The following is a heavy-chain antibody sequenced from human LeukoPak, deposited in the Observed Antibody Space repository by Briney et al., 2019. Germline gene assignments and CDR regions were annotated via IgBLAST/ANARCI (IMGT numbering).Heavy chain of an antibody. Sequence: GASVKVSCKGSGYTFTNYAVHWVRQAPGKRLEWLGWINPGNGDTKYSQNFQGRVTVTSDTSEATAYVELNSLTSEDTAVYYCARERWHCRVNCYSVYYYALDVWGQGTTVTVSS. J-gene: IGHJ6*02. D-gene: IGHD2-15*01. CDR1: GYTFTNYA. CDR2: INPGNGDT. V-gene: IGHV1-3*01. CDR3: ARERWHCRVNCYSVYYYALDV.